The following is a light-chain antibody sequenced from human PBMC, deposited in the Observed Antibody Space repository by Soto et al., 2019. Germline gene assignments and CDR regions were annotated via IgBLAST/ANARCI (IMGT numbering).Light chain of an antibody. Sequence: EIVLTQSPGTLSLSPGERATISCRASQSVSSSYLAWYQQKPSQAPRLLIYGASSRATGIPDRFSGSGSGTDFTLTISGLEPEDFAVYYCQQYGSSLTWTFGQGTKVDIK. CDR2: GAS. CDR3: QQYGSSLTWT. V-gene: IGKV3-20*01. CDR1: QSVSSSY. J-gene: IGKJ1*01.